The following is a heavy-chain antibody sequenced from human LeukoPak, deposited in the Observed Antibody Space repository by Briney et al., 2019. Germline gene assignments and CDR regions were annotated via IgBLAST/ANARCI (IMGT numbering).Heavy chain of an antibody. CDR3: ASGDSSGYYFDY. CDR1: GGTFSNYA. V-gene: IGHV1-69*01. Sequence: SSVKVSCKASGGTFSNYAISWVRQAPGQGLEWMGGIIPIFGTANYAQKFQGRVTITADESTSTAYMELSSLRSEDTAVYYCASGDSSGYYFDYWGQGTLVTVSS. CDR2: IIPIFGTA. D-gene: IGHD3-22*01. J-gene: IGHJ4*02.